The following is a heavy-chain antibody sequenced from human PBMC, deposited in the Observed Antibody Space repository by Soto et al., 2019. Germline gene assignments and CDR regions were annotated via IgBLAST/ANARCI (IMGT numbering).Heavy chain of an antibody. J-gene: IGHJ6*02. Sequence: QVHLQQWGAGLLKPSETLSLTCAVYGGSFSGYFWNWVRQPPGKGLEWIGEINHSGSTKYNTSRKSRVTLSVDTSKNQFSLRVFSVTAADTAVYYCARDLSGYYYGMDVWGQGTTVAVS. CDR1: GGSFSGYF. CDR2: INHSGST. V-gene: IGHV4-34*01. CDR3: ARDLSGYYYGMDV.